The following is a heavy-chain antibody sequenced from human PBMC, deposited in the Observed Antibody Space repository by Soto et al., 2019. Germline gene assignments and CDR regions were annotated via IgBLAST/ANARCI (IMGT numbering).Heavy chain of an antibody. Sequence: KSSETLSLTCTVSGGSISSYYWSWIRQPPGKGLEWIGYIYYSGSTNYNPSLKSRVTISVDTSKNQFSLKLSSVTAADTAVYYCARTAARPWWFDPWGQGTLVTVSS. D-gene: IGHD6-6*01. V-gene: IGHV4-59*01. CDR1: GGSISSYY. J-gene: IGHJ5*02. CDR2: IYYSGST. CDR3: ARTAARPWWFDP.